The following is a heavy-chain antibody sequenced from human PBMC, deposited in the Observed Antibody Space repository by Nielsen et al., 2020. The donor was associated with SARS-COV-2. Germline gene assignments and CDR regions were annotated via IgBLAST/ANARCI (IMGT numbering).Heavy chain of an antibody. CDR3: ARPTARGVSLDF. J-gene: IGHJ4*02. Sequence: GSLKISCAASGVTVSDNYMTWVRQAPGKGLEWVSIIYSDGGTYYADSVRGRFTTSRDISTNMVYLQMNSLRVEDTAVYYCARPTARGVSLDFWGQGTLVTVSS. CDR2: IYSDGGT. D-gene: IGHD5-12*01. V-gene: IGHV3-53*01. CDR1: GVTVSDNY.